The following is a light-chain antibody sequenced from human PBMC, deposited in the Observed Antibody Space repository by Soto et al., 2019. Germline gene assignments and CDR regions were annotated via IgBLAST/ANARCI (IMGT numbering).Light chain of an antibody. CDR3: QQYDTYSRT. CDR2: EGS. V-gene: IGKV1-5*03. Sequence: DIQMTQSPSALSASVGDRVTITCRASQSVSNWLAWYRQQPGEAPKLLIYEGSTSERGVPSRFSGRGSGTEFTLTISSLQPDDFATFYCQQYDTYSRTFGQGTKVEVK. CDR1: QSVSNW. J-gene: IGKJ1*01.